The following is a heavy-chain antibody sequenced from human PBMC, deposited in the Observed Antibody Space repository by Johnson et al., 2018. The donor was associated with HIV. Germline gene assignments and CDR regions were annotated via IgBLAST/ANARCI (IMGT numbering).Heavy chain of an antibody. J-gene: IGHJ3*02. Sequence: QVQLVESGGGLVQPGGSLRLSCAASGFTFSSYAMHWVRQAPGKGLEYVSAIGTAGDTYYADSVKGRFTISRDNSKNTLYLQMNSLRAEDTALYYCAKVWQQLAHDAFDIWGQGTMVTVSS. CDR3: AKVWQQLAHDAFDI. CDR2: IGTAGDT. D-gene: IGHD6-13*01. CDR1: GFTFSSYA. V-gene: IGHV3-64*04.